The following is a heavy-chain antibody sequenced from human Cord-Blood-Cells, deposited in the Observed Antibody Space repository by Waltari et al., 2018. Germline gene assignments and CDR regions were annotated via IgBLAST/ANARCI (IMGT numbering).Heavy chain of an antibody. CDR1: GFTFSSYG. CDR3: AKGWNFDY. D-gene: IGHD1-1*01. CDR2: ISYDGSNK. Sequence: QAQLVESGGGVVQPGRALRLSCAASGFTFSSYGMPWVRQAPGKGLEWVAVISYDGSNKYYADSVKGRFTISRDNSKNTLYLQMNSLRAEDTAVYYCAKGWNFDYWGQGTLVTVSS. J-gene: IGHJ4*02. V-gene: IGHV3-30*18.